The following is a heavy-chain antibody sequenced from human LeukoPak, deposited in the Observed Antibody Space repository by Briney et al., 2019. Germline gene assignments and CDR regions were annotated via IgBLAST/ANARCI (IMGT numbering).Heavy chain of an antibody. CDR3: ARDDSTLGYSGSWDDY. Sequence: GGSLRLSCAASGFTFSSYGMHWVRQAPGKGLEWVAVIWYDGSNKYYADSVKGRFTISRDNSKNTLYLQMNSLRAEDTAVYYCARDDSTLGYSGSWDDYWGQGTLVTVSS. CDR1: GFTFSSYG. J-gene: IGHJ4*02. D-gene: IGHD6-13*01. V-gene: IGHV3-33*01. CDR2: IWYDGSNK.